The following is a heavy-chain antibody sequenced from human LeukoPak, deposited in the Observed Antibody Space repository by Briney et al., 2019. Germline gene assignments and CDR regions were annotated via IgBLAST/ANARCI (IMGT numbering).Heavy chain of an antibody. CDR2: VYYSGST. D-gene: IGHD2-2*01. Sequence: SETLSLTCTVSGGSISSYYWSWIRQPPGKGLEWIGYVYYSGSTNYNPSRKSRVTISVDTSKNQFSLKLSSVTAADTAVYYCARAKQGDCSSTSCYFGYYYYYMDVWGKGTTVTVSS. CDR1: GGSISSYY. CDR3: ARAKQGDCSSTSCYFGYYYYYMDV. V-gene: IGHV4-59*01. J-gene: IGHJ6*03.